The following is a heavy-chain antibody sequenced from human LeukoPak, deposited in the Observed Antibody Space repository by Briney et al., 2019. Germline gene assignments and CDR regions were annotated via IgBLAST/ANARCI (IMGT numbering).Heavy chain of an antibody. J-gene: IGHJ4*02. V-gene: IGHV1-8*01. CDR3: ARGPPNWGYDY. CDR2: MSPKSGDT. CDR1: GYTFTSYD. D-gene: IGHD7-27*01. Sequence: APVKVSCKASGYTFTSYDSNWVRQAPGRRPDWMVCMSPKSGDTGYAHKFQDRVTMTRNTSISTAYMELSSLRSDDTAVYYCARGPPNWGYDYWGPGTLVTVSS.